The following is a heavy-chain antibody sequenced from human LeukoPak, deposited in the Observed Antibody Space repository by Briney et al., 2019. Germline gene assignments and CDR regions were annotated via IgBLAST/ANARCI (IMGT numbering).Heavy chain of an antibody. CDR3: ARGAGELNVWGSYRLRGFDY. CDR2: IYSGGST. D-gene: IGHD3-16*02. Sequence: GGSLRLSCAASGFTVSRKYMSWVRQAPGKGLEWVSVIYSGGSTYYADSVKGRFTISRDNSKNTLYLQMNSLRAEDTAVYYCARGAGELNVWGSYRLRGFDYWGQGTLVTVSS. V-gene: IGHV3-53*01. CDR1: GFTVSRKY. J-gene: IGHJ4*02.